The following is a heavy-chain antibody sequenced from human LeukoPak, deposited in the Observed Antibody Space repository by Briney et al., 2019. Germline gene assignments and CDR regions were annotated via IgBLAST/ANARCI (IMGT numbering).Heavy chain of an antibody. Sequence: PSETLSLTCAVYGGSFSGYYWSWIRQPPGKGLEWIGEINHSGSTNYNPSLKSRVTISVDTSKNQFSLKLSSVTAADTAVYYCARRTTVTMGARWFDPWGQGTLVTVSS. CDR1: GGSFSGYY. D-gene: IGHD4-17*01. CDR3: ARRTTVTMGARWFDP. J-gene: IGHJ5*02. V-gene: IGHV4-34*01. CDR2: INHSGST.